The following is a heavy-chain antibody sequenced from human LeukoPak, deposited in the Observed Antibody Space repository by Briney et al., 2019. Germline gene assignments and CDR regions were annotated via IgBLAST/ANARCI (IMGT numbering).Heavy chain of an antibody. CDR1: GFTFSSYE. D-gene: IGHD3-10*02. J-gene: IGHJ6*04. Sequence: GGSPRLSCAASGFTFSSYEMNWVRQAPGKGLEWVSYISSSGSTIYYADSVKGRFTISRDNAKNSLYLQMNSLRAEDTAVYYCAELGITMIGGVWGKGTTVTISS. CDR2: ISSSGSTI. CDR3: AELGITMIGGV. V-gene: IGHV3-48*03.